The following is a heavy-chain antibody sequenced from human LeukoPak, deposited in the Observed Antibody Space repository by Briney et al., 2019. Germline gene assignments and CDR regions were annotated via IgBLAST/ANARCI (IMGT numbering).Heavy chain of an antibody. D-gene: IGHD3-3*01. CDR1: GYTFTSYY. Sequence: ASVKVSCKASGYTFTSYYMHWVRQAPGQGLEWMGIINPSGGSTSYAQKLQGRVTMTRDTSTSTVYMELSSLRSEDTAVYYCASSAERGDFSYWGQGTLVTVSS. V-gene: IGHV1-46*01. J-gene: IGHJ4*02. CDR2: INPSGGST. CDR3: ASSAERGDFSY.